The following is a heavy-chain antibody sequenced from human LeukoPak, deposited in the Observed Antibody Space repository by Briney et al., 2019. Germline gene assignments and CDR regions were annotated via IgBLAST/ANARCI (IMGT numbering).Heavy chain of an antibody. V-gene: IGHV4-34*01. J-gene: IGHJ4*02. CDR1: GXSFSGYY. CDR3: ARQRNTMVRGQLDY. Sequence: PSETLSLTCAVYGXSFSGYYWSWIRQPPGKGLEWIGEINHSGSTNYNPSLKSRVTISVDTSKNQFSLKLSSVTAADTAVYYCARQRNTMVRGQLDYWGQGILVTVSS. D-gene: IGHD3-10*01. CDR2: INHSGST.